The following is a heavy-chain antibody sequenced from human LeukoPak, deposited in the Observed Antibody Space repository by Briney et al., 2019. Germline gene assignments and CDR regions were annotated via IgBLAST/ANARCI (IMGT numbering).Heavy chain of an antibody. CDR3: ARGGLVRGAINSLIGFDI. D-gene: IGHD3-10*01. V-gene: IGHV4-39*07. Sequence: PSETLSLTCTVSGGSISSSSYYWGWIRQPPGKGLEWIGSIHYSGSTNYNPSLKSRVTISVDTSKNQFSLQLNSVTPEDTALYYCARGGLVRGAINSLIGFDIWGQGIMVTVSS. CDR1: GGSISSSSYY. CDR2: IHYSGST. J-gene: IGHJ3*02.